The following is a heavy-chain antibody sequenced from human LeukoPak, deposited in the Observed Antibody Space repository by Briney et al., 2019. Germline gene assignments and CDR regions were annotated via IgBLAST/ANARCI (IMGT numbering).Heavy chain of an antibody. Sequence: SGTLSLTCAVYGGSFSGYYWGWIRQPPGKGLEWIGEINHSGSTNYNPSLKSRVTISVDTSKNQFSLKLSSVTAADTAVYYCARGDAFDIWGQGTMVTVSS. J-gene: IGHJ3*02. CDR1: GGSFSGYY. CDR3: ARGDAFDI. CDR2: INHSGST. V-gene: IGHV4-34*01.